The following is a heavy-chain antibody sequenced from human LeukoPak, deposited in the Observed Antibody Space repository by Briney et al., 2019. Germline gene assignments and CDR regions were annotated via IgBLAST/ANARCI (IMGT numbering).Heavy chain of an antibody. CDR1: GFTFSSYG. CDR2: IWYDGSNK. Sequence: QPGRSLRLSCAGSGFTFSSYGMHWVRQAPGKGLEWVAVIWYDGSNKYYADSVKGRFTISRDNSKNTLYLQMNSLRAEDTAVYYCARGGAQWELLIDYWGQGTLVTVSS. J-gene: IGHJ4*02. D-gene: IGHD1-26*01. CDR3: ARGGAQWELLIDY. V-gene: IGHV3-33*08.